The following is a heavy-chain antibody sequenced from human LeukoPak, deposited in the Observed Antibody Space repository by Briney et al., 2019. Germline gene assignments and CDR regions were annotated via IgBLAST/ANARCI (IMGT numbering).Heavy chain of an antibody. CDR3: ALGLVTDY. J-gene: IGHJ4*02. D-gene: IGHD3-9*01. CDR1: GFTVSSNF. CDR2: IYSGGST. V-gene: IGHV3-66*01. Sequence: GGSLRLSCAASGFTVSSNFMSWVRQAPGEGLEWVSVIYSGGSTYYADSVKGRFTISRDNSKNTLYLQMNSLRVEDTAVYYCALGLVTDYWGQGTLVTVSS.